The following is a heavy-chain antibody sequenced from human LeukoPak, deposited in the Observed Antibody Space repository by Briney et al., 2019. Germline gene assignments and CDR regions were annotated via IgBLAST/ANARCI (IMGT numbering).Heavy chain of an antibody. J-gene: IGHJ4*02. CDR1: GYTFTGYY. D-gene: IGHD1-26*01. CDR2: INPNSGGT. CDR3: ARSGIRVVGATNFDY. V-gene: IGHV1-2*06. Sequence: ASVKVSCKAPGYTFTGYYMHWVRQAPGQGLEWMGRINPNSGGTNYAQKFQGRVTMTRDTSISTAYMELSRLRSDDTAVYYCARSGIRVVGATNFDYWGQGTLVTVSS.